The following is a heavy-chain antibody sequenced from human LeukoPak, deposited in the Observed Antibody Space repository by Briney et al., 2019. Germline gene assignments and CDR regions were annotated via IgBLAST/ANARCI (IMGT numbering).Heavy chain of an antibody. CDR2: IRSKAYGGTT. D-gene: IGHD3-3*01. V-gene: IGHV3-49*04. CDR3: TRATAVFWSGYPDY. J-gene: IGHJ4*02. CDR1: GFTFDDYG. Sequence: GGSLRLSCAASGFTFDDYGMSWVRQAPGKGLEWVGFIRSKAYGGTTEYAASVKGRFTISRDDSKSIAYLQMNSLKTEDTAVYYCTRATAVFWSGYPDYWGQGTLVTVSS.